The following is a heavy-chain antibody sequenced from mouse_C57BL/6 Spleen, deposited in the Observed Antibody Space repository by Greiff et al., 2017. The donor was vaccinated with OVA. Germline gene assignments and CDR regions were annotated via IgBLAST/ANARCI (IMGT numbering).Heavy chain of an antibody. CDR2: ISYDGSN. CDR1: GYSITSGYY. Sequence: EVQLQESGPGLVKPSQSLSLTCSVTGYSITSGYYWNWIRQFPGNKLEWMGYISYDGSNNYNPSLKNRISITRDTSKHQFFLKLNSVTTEDTATYYCARGGYVYYWGQGTTLTVSS. V-gene: IGHV3-6*01. CDR3: ARGGYVYY. D-gene: IGHD3-1*01. J-gene: IGHJ2*01.